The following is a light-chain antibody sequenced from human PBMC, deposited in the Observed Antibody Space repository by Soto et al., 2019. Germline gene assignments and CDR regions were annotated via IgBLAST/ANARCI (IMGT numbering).Light chain of an antibody. Sequence: DIVMTQSPLSLPVTPGEPASMSCRSSQSLLHSSGNNYLDWYVQKPGQSPQLLIYWGSYRASGVPDRFSGSGSGTDFTLKISRVEAEDVGIYSCMQGKQTPITFGQGTRLAIK. V-gene: IGKV2-28*01. CDR1: QSLLHSSGNNY. CDR2: WGS. CDR3: MQGKQTPIT. J-gene: IGKJ5*01.